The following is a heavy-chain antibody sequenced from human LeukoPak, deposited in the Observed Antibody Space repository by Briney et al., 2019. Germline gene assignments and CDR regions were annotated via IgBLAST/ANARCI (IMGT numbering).Heavy chain of an antibody. J-gene: IGHJ4*02. V-gene: IGHV4-38-2*02. D-gene: IGHD2-2*01. CDR1: GYSISSGYY. Sequence: PSETLSLTCTVSGYSISSGYYWGWIRQPPGKGREWVGSIYHSGSTYYNPSLKSRVTISVDTSKNQFSLKLSSVTAADTAVYYCARDHEYCSSTSCSDYWGQGTLVTVSS. CDR3: ARDHEYCSSTSCSDY. CDR2: IYHSGST.